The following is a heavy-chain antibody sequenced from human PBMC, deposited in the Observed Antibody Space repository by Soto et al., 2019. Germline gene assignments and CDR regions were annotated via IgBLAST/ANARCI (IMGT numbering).Heavy chain of an antibody. CDR3: VAGPDRAKSAY. CDR2: IYYSGST. CDR1: GGTISSHD. V-gene: IGHV4-59*11. J-gene: IGHJ4*01. Sequence: SETLSLTCTVSGGTISSHDWSWIRQPPGQGLEWIGYIYYSGSTNYNPSLKSRVTISSDTSKNQFSLRLISVTAADTAVYYCVAGPDRAKSAYWGQGTLVTVSS.